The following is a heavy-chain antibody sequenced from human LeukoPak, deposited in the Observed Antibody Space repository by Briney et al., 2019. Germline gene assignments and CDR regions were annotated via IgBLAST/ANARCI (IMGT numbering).Heavy chain of an antibody. CDR2: ISGSGGST. Sequence: GGSLRLSCAASGFTFSSYAMSWVRQAPGRGLEWVSAISGSGGSTYYAGSVKGRFTISRDNSKNTLYLQMNSLRAEDTAVYYCAKDLCSSTSCYTNRSFDYWGQGTLVTVSS. D-gene: IGHD2-2*02. CDR1: GFTFSSYA. J-gene: IGHJ4*02. V-gene: IGHV3-23*01. CDR3: AKDLCSSTSCYTNRSFDY.